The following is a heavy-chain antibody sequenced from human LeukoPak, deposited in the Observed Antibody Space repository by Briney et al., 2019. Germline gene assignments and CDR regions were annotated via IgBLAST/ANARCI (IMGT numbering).Heavy chain of an antibody. J-gene: IGHJ6*02. V-gene: IGHV3-53*01. Sequence: PGGSLRLSCAASGFTVSSNYMSWVRQAPGKGLEWVSVIYSGGSTYYADSVKGRFTISRDNSKNTLYLQMNSLRAEDTAVYYCATYYDDYATYPHYYYGMDVWGQGTTVTVSS. CDR1: GFTVSSNY. CDR2: IYSGGST. D-gene: IGHD4-17*01. CDR3: ATYYDDYATYPHYYYGMDV.